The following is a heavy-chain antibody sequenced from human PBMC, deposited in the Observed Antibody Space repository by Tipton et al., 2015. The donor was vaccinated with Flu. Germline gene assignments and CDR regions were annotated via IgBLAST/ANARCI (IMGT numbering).Heavy chain of an antibody. D-gene: IGHD3-10*01. V-gene: IGHV4-38-2*01. Sequence: TLSLTCAVSDYSISSGYDWGWIRQPPGKGLEWIGCISHTGRTYYNPSLKSRVTISVDTAKNQFSQRLNSVTASDTAVYYCARSTYYYGSGSSDYWGQGTLVTVSS. J-gene: IGHJ4*02. CDR1: DYSISSGYD. CDR2: ISHTGRT. CDR3: ARSTYYYGSGSSDY.